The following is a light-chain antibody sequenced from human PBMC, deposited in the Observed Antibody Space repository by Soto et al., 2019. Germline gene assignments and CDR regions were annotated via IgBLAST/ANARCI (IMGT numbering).Light chain of an antibody. CDR3: QQRHMWPIT. J-gene: IGKJ5*01. V-gene: IGKV3-15*01. CDR2: GAS. Sequence: DIVMTQSPVTLFVSPGERATLSCRASQSINSNLAWYQQKPGQAPRLLIYGASTRANGIPGRFSGSGSGTDFTLTISSLEPEDSAVYYCQQRHMWPITFGQGTRLEI. CDR1: QSINSN.